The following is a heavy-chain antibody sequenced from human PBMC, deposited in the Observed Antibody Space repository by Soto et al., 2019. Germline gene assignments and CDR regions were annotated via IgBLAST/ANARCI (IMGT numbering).Heavy chain of an antibody. Sequence: SETLSLTCAVSGGSISSGDYYWSWIRQPPGKGLECIGYIYYSGSTNYNPSLKSRVTISVDTSKNQFSLKLSSVTAADTAVYYCARDLTYFDILTGYERYYGMDVWGQGTTVTVSS. CDR2: IYYSGST. CDR3: ARDLTYFDILTGYERYYGMDV. J-gene: IGHJ6*02. CDR1: GGSISSGDYY. D-gene: IGHD3-9*01. V-gene: IGHV4-61*08.